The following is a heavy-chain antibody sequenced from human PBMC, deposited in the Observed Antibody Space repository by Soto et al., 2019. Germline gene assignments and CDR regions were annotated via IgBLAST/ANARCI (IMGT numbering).Heavy chain of an antibody. CDR3: ARDGDTAMGTHGPLDY. D-gene: IGHD5-18*01. J-gene: IGHJ4*02. CDR2: IIPICGTA. CDR1: GGTFSSYA. Sequence: QVQLVQSGAEVKKPGSSVKVSCKASGGTFSSYAISWVRQAPGQGLEWMGGIIPICGTANYGQRFQGRVTITADESRWTAYMELSSLRSEDTAVYYCARDGDTAMGTHGPLDYWGEGTLGTVSS. V-gene: IGHV1-69*01.